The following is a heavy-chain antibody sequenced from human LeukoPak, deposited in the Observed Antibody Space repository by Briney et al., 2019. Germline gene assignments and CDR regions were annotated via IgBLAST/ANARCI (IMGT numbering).Heavy chain of an antibody. Sequence: SETPSLTCTVSGGLISSSSYYWGWTRQPPEKGLEWIGSFYYTGSTYYHPSLKSRVTISVDTSKNQFSLNLSSVTAADTAVYYCARTAGVAVAGSRQYFDQWGQGTLVTVSS. CDR3: ARTAGVAVAGSRQYFDQ. J-gene: IGHJ4*02. CDR2: FYYTGST. CDR1: GGLISSSSYY. V-gene: IGHV4-39*01. D-gene: IGHD6-19*01.